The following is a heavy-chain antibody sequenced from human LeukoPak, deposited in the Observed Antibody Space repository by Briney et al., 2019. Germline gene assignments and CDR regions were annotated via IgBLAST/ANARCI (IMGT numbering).Heavy chain of an antibody. CDR1: GFTFSSYA. CDR3: AKDHPGTYDSSGYYFDY. V-gene: IGHV3-30-3*01. D-gene: IGHD3-22*01. Sequence: GGSLRLSCAASGFTFSSYAMHWVRQAPGKGLEWVAVISYDGSNKYYADSVKGRFTISRDSSKNTLYLQMNSLRAEDTAVYYCAKDHPGTYDSSGYYFDYWGQGTLVTVSS. CDR2: ISYDGSNK. J-gene: IGHJ4*02.